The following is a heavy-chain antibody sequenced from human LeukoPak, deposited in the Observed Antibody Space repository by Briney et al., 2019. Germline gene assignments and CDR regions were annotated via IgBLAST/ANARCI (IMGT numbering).Heavy chain of an antibody. CDR3: ATLAYSSNSNYFDY. CDR2: SSGSGGSA. Sequence: PGGSLRLSCEATGFSFSSYAMSWVRQAPGEGLEWVSASSGSGGSADYADAVKGRFTISRDNSKSTLYLQMTSLRVDDTAVYYCATLAYSSNSNYFDYWGQGTLVTVSS. D-gene: IGHD6-13*01. V-gene: IGHV3-23*01. J-gene: IGHJ4*02. CDR1: GFSFSSYA.